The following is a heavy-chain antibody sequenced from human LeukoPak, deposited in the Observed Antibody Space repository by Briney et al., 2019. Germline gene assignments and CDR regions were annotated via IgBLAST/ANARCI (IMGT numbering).Heavy chain of an antibody. D-gene: IGHD5-24*01. Sequence: KAGESLKISCKGSGYSFTSYWIGWVRPMPGKGLEWMVIMYPGGSDIRYSPSFQGQVTLSADKSISTAYLQLSSLKASDTAMYYCVRHNRGDGSSRRLDYWGQGTLVTVSP. J-gene: IGHJ4*02. CDR1: GYSFTSYW. CDR3: VRHNRGDGSSRRLDY. V-gene: IGHV5-51*01. CDR2: MYPGGSDI.